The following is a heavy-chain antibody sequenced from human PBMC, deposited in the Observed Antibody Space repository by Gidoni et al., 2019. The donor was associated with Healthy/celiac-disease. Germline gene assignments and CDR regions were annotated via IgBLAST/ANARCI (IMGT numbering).Heavy chain of an antibody. CDR3: ARDRGRSAIQLRIYNWFDP. D-gene: IGHD5-18*01. J-gene: IGHJ5*02. CDR1: GFTFSSYS. CDR2: ISSSSSYI. V-gene: IGHV3-21*01. Sequence: EVQLVESGGGLVKPGGSLRLSCAASGFTFSSYSMNWVRQAPGKGLEWVSSISSSSSYIYYADSVKGRFTISRDNAKNSLYLQMNSLRAEDTAVYYCARDRGRSAIQLRIYNWFDPWGQGTLVTVSS.